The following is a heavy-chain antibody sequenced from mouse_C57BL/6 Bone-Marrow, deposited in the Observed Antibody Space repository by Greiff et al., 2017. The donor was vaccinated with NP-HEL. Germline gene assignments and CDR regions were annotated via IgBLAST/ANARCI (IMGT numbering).Heavy chain of an antibody. CDR1: GFTFSDSG. Sequence: EVHLVESGGGLVKPGGSLKLSCAASGFTFSDSGMHWVRQAPEKGLEWVAYISSGSSTIYYAATVKGRFTIPRDNAKNTLFLQMISLRSKETAMYYCAMPYDYDGGVYYAMDYWGQGTSVTVSS. V-gene: IGHV5-17*01. J-gene: IGHJ4*01. CDR2: ISSGSSTI. D-gene: IGHD2-4*01. CDR3: AMPYDYDGGVYYAMDY.